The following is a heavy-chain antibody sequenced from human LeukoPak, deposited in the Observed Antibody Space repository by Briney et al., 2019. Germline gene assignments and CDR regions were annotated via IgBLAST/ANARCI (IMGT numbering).Heavy chain of an antibody. CDR3: ARREVRRDYDFWSGYWDYFDD. V-gene: IGHV4-34*01. Sequence: SVTLSLTCAVYGGSFSGYYWSWIRQPPGKGLEWIGEINHSGSTNYNPSLKSRVTISVDTAKNQFSLKLSSMTAADTAVYYCARREVRRDYDFWSGYWDYFDDWGQGTLVTVSS. CDR1: GGSFSGYY. J-gene: IGHJ4*02. CDR2: INHSGST. D-gene: IGHD3-3*01.